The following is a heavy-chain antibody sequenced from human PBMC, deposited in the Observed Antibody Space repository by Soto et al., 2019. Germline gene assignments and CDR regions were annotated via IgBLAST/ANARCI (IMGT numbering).Heavy chain of an antibody. Sequence: GSPRLSCTVSGFAFNNYGINWVRQAPGQGLEWVSSISKSDYTYYSDSVKGRFTISRDNAKNSVSLQMNTLRVEDTAVYYCAREDSIIIPAVSDFWGQGTLVTVSS. V-gene: IGHV3-21*01. CDR2: ISKSDYT. J-gene: IGHJ4*02. D-gene: IGHD2-2*01. CDR1: GFAFNNYG. CDR3: AREDSIIIPAVSDF.